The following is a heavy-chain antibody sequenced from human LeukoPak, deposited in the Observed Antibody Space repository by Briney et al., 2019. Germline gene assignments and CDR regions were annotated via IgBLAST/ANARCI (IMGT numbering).Heavy chain of an antibody. CDR1: GGSISSSSYY. V-gene: IGHV4-39*07. CDR2: IYYSGST. J-gene: IGHJ4*02. Sequence: SETLSLTCTVSGGSISSSSYYWGWIRQPPGKGLEWIGSIYYSGSTYYNPSLKSRVTISVDTSKNQFSLKLSSVTAADTAVYYCAGVGTTTVTTDYWGQGTLVTVSS. CDR3: AGVGTTTVTTDY. D-gene: IGHD4-17*01.